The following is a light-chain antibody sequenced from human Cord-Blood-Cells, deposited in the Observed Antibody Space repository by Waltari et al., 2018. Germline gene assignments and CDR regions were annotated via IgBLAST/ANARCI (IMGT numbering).Light chain of an antibody. CDR2: EVS. CDR3: SSYTSSSTFPYV. CDR1: SSDVGSYNR. J-gene: IGLJ1*01. Sequence: QSALTQPPSVSGSPGQSVTISCTGTSSDVGSYNRVSWYQQPPGTAPKLMIYEVSNRPSGVPVRFSGSKSGNTASLTISGLQAEDEADYYCSSYTSSSTFPYVFGTGTKVTVL. V-gene: IGLV2-18*02.